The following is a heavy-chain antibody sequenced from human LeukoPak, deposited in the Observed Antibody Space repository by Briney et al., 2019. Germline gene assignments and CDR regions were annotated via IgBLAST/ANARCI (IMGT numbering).Heavy chain of an antibody. Sequence: GESLKISGKGSGYSFTSYWIGWVRQMPGKGLEWMGIIYPGDSDTRYSPSFQGQVTISADKSISTAYLQWSSLKASDTAMYYCARVSMVRGVIITDAPFDYWGQGTLVTVSS. D-gene: IGHD3-10*01. CDR3: ARVSMVRGVIITDAPFDY. CDR1: GYSFTSYW. CDR2: IYPGDSDT. J-gene: IGHJ4*02. V-gene: IGHV5-51*01.